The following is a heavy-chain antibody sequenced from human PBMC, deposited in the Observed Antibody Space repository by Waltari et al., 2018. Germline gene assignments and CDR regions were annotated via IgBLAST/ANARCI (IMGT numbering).Heavy chain of an antibody. CDR3: ATLYGDHFDY. Sequence: QVQLQESGPGLVKPSETLSLTCAVSGYSISSGYYWGWIRQPPGKGLEWIGSIYHSGSTYYNPSLKSRVTISVDTSKNQFSLKLSSVTAADTAVYYCATLYGDHFDYWGQGTLVTVSS. CDR2: IYHSGST. D-gene: IGHD4-17*01. V-gene: IGHV4-38-2*01. CDR1: GYSISSGYY. J-gene: IGHJ4*02.